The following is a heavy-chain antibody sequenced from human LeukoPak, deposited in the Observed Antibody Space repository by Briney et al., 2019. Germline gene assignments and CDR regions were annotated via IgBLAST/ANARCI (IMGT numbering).Heavy chain of an antibody. CDR3: ARQASGSGYYNFDY. J-gene: IGHJ4*02. Sequence: PGGSLRLSCAASGFTFSSYIMNWVRQAPGKGLEWVSSISSSSSYIYYADSVKGRFTISRDNAKNSLYLQMNSLRAEDTAVYYCARQASGSGYYNFDYWGQGTLVTVSS. D-gene: IGHD3-22*01. V-gene: IGHV3-21*01. CDR2: ISSSSSYI. CDR1: GFTFSSYI.